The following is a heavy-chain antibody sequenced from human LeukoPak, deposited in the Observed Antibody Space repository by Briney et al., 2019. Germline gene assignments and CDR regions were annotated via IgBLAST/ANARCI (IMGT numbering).Heavy chain of an antibody. CDR2: MNPNSGNS. J-gene: IGHJ4*02. Sequence: ASVKVSCKASGGTFSCYAINWVRQATGQGLEWMGWMNPNSGNSGYAQKFQGRVTITRDNSISTAYMELNSLTSEDTAVYYCARAISDSTGYYAYYFDSWGQGTLVTVSS. D-gene: IGHD3-22*01. V-gene: IGHV1-8*03. CDR1: GGTFSCYA. CDR3: ARAISDSTGYYAYYFDS.